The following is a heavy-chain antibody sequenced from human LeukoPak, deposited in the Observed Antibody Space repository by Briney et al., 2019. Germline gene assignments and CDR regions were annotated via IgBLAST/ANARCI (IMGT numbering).Heavy chain of an antibody. J-gene: IGHJ3*02. CDR1: GFTFSSYA. CDR2: ISGSGGST. Sequence: GGSLRLSCAASGFTFSSYAMSWVRQAPGKGLEWVSAISGSGGSTYYADSVKGRFTISRDNSKNTLYLQMNSLRAEDTAVYYCATLEGIVVVVAATNPAFDIWGQGTMVTVSS. D-gene: IGHD2-15*01. V-gene: IGHV3-23*01. CDR3: ATLEGIVVVVAATNPAFDI.